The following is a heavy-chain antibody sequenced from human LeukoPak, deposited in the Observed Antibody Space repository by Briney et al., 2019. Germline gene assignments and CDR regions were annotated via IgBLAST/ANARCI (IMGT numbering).Heavy chain of an antibody. D-gene: IGHD3-10*01. Sequence: SETLSLTCAVYGGSFSGYYWSWIRQPPGKGLEWIGEINHSGSPNYNPSLKSRVTISIDTSKNQFSLKLSPVTAADTAVYYCARELSDYYGSGSYRPIDAFDIWGQGTMVTVSS. V-gene: IGHV4-34*01. J-gene: IGHJ3*02. CDR3: ARELSDYYGSGSYRPIDAFDI. CDR2: INHSGSP. CDR1: GGSFSGYY.